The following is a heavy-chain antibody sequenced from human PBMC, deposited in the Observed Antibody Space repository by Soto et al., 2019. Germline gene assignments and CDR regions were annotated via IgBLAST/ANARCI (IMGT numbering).Heavy chain of an antibody. CDR1: GFTFDDYA. V-gene: IGHV3-9*01. CDR3: AKEGNYSNARKNWFDP. J-gene: IGHJ5*02. Sequence: GGSLRLSCAASGFTFDDYAMHWVRQAPGKGLEWVSGISWNSGSIGYADSVKGRFTISRDNAKNSLYLQMNSLRAEDTALYYCAKEGNYSNARKNWFDPWGQGTLVTVSS. D-gene: IGHD4-4*01. CDR2: ISWNSGSI.